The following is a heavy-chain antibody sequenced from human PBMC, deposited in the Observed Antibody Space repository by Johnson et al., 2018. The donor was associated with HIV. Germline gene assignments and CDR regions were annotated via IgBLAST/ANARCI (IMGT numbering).Heavy chain of an antibody. CDR1: GFTFSSYW. V-gene: IGHV3-30*18. CDR2: ITYDGSNQ. Sequence: QVQLVESGGGLIQPGGSLRLSCAASGFTFSSYWMSWVRQAPGKGLEWVAVITYDGSNQYSGDSVKGRFTISRDNSKNTLYLQMNSLRAEDTAVYYCAKTITMIGRFDAFDIWGQGTMVTVSS. J-gene: IGHJ3*02. CDR3: AKTITMIGRFDAFDI. D-gene: IGHD3-22*01.